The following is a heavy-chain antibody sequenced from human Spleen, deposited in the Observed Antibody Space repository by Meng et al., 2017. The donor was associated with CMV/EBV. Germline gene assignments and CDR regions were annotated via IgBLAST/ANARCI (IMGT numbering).Heavy chain of an antibody. J-gene: IGHJ5*02. CDR1: GGSIGSASYF. CDR3: ARQRLGGTYLNWFDP. CDR2: IFYSERH. D-gene: IGHD1-26*01. Sequence: GGSIGSASYFGRWIRQPPGEGLEWIGSIFYSERHFDLPSLEHRVTISIDTSKNQFSLKLRSVTPADTAVYYCARQRLGGTYLNWFDPWGQGSLVTVSS. V-gene: IGHV4-39*01.